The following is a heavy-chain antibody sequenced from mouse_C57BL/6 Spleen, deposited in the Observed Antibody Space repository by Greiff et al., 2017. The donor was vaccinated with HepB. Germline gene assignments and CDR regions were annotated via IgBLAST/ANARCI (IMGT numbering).Heavy chain of an antibody. CDR2: IYPGSGNT. D-gene: IGHD2-3*01. J-gene: IGHJ2*01. CDR1: GYTFTDYY. Sequence: VQLQQSGAELVRPGASVKLSCKASGYTFTDYYINWVKQRPGQGLEWIARIYPGSGNTYYNEKFKGKATLTAEKSSSTAYMQLSSLTSEDSAVYFCARLGDGYYPYYFDYWGQGTTLTVSS. CDR3: ARLGDGYYPYYFDY. V-gene: IGHV1-76*01.